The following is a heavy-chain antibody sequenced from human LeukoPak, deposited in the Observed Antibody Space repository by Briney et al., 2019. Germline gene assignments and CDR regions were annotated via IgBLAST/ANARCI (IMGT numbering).Heavy chain of an antibody. CDR2: ISGSGGST. D-gene: IGHD6-13*01. CDR3: ARDFRYSSSWLDY. J-gene: IGHJ4*02. CDR1: GFTFSSYA. Sequence: GGSLRLSCAASGFTFSSYAMSWVRQAPGKGLEWVSAISGSGGSTYYADSVKGRFTISRDNSKNTLYLQMNSLRAEDTAVYYCARDFRYSSSWLDYWGQGTLVTVSS. V-gene: IGHV3-23*01.